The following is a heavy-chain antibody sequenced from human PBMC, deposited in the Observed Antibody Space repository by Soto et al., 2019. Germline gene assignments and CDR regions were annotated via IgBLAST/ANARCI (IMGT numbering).Heavy chain of an antibody. Sequence: QVQLVQSGAEVKKPGASVKVSCKASGYTFTSYAMHWVRQAPGQRLEWMGWINAGNGNTKYSQKFQGRVTITRDTSASTAYMELSSLRSEDTAVYYCARTSGYSCFDYWGQGTLVTVSS. CDR2: INAGNGNT. V-gene: IGHV1-3*01. CDR3: ARTSGYSCFDY. D-gene: IGHD3-3*01. CDR1: GYTFTSYA. J-gene: IGHJ4*02.